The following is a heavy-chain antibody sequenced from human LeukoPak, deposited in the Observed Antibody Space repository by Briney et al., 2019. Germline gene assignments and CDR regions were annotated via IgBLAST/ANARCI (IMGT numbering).Heavy chain of an antibody. CDR3: ARDRRPTYYYGSGSNYFDY. D-gene: IGHD3-10*01. CDR1: GFTLSSYA. V-gene: IGHV3-30-3*01. Sequence: GGSLRLSCAASGFTLSSYAMHWVRQAPGKGLEWVAVISYDGSNKYYADSVKGRFTISRDNSKNTLYLQMNSLRAEDTAVYYCARDRRPTYYYGSGSNYFDYWGQGTLVTVSS. CDR2: ISYDGSNK. J-gene: IGHJ4*02.